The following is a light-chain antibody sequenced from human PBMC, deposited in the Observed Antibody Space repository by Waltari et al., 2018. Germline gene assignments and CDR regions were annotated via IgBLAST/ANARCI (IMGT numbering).Light chain of an antibody. Sequence: SYVLTQPPSVSVAPVKTAQISFAGPHLRRQTVPWYRQQAGQAPVLVIYDDTVRPSGIPDRISGSDTATLTIARVEAGDEADYFCQVWDSSGDHPVFGGGTRLTVL. CDR2: DDT. CDR1: HLRRQT. V-gene: IGLV3-21*03. J-gene: IGLJ2*01. CDR3: QVWDSSGDHPV.